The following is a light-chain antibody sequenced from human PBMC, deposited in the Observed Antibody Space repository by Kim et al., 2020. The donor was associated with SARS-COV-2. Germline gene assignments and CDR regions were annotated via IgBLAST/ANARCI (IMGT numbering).Light chain of an antibody. CDR2: ANY. J-gene: IGLJ3*02. Sequence: GQTVTISCSGGDANLGRTFVYGYQQLPGTAPKLLIYANYQRPSGVPDRFSASKSGTSASLAISGLQSEDEADYYCAAWDDNLSGRLFGGGTQLTVL. CDR3: AAWDDNLSGRL. V-gene: IGLV1-47*01. CDR1: DANLGRTF.